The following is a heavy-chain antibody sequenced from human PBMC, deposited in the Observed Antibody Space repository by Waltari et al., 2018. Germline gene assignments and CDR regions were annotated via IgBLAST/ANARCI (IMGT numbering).Heavy chain of an antibody. D-gene: IGHD6-6*01. V-gene: IGHV1-2*06. Sequence: QVQLVQSGAEVKKPGASVKVSCKASGYTFTGYYMHWVRQAPGQGLEWMGRINPNSGGTNYAQKFQGRVTMTRDTSISTAYMELSRLRSDDTAVYYCARERDSSSSWWSGPSLDYWGQGTLVTVSS. CDR1: GYTFTGYY. CDR3: ARERDSSSSWWSGPSLDY. CDR2: INPNSGGT. J-gene: IGHJ4*02.